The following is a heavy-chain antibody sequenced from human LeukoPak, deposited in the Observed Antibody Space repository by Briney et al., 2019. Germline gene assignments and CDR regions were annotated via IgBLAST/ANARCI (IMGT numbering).Heavy chain of an antibody. CDR3: ARYYGSGSYFDY. CDR1: GYTFTSYD. J-gene: IGHJ4*02. Sequence: ASVKVSCKASGYTFTSYDINWVRQAPGQGLEWMGWINPNSGGTNYAQKFQGRVTMTRDTSISTAYMELSRLRSDDTAVYYCARYYGSGSYFDYWGQGTLVTVSS. CDR2: INPNSGGT. V-gene: IGHV1-2*02. D-gene: IGHD3-10*01.